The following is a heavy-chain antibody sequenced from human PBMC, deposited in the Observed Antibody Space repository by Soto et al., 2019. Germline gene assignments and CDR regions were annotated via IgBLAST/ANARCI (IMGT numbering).Heavy chain of an antibody. J-gene: IGHJ3*02. Sequence: ASVKVSCKASGYTFTSYDINWVRQSTGQGLEWMGWMNPNSGNTGYAQKFQGRVTMTRNTSISTAYMELSSLRSEDTAVYYCARSMAARPKLDAFDIWGQGTMVTVSS. CDR1: GYTFTSYD. CDR3: ARSMAARPKLDAFDI. V-gene: IGHV1-8*02. CDR2: MNPNSGNT. D-gene: IGHD6-6*01.